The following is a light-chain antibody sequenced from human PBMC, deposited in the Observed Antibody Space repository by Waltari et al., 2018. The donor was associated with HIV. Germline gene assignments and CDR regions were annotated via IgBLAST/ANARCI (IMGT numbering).Light chain of an antibody. Sequence: NFMLTQPHSVSESPGKTVPISCTRSSGSIASNYVQWYQQRPGSSPTTVIYEDNQRHSGVPDRFSCSIDSSSNSASLTISGLKTEDEADYYCQSYDSSNVVFGGGTKLTVL. CDR3: QSYDSSNVV. CDR1: SGSIASNY. CDR2: EDN. V-gene: IGLV6-57*01. J-gene: IGLJ2*01.